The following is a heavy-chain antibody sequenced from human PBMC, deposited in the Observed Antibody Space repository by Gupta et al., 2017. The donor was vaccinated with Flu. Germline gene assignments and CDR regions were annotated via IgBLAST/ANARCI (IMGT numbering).Heavy chain of an antibody. CDR3: ARVMYTSRTDDPFDV. J-gene: IGHJ3*01. Sequence: QVQLVQSGAEVKKPGASVRVSCKASGYMFSAYYLHWVRQAPGQGLEWMGRINPNTGDTKYAQNFQGRVTMTRDTSINTAYLELSSLKSDDTAVFYCARVMYTSRTDDPFDVWGQGTMGTVSS. CDR2: INPNTGDT. V-gene: IGHV1-2*06. CDR1: GYMFSAYY. D-gene: IGHD6-19*01.